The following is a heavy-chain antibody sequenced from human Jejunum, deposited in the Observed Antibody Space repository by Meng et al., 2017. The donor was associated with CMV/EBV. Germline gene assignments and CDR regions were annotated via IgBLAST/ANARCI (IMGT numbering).Heavy chain of an antibody. D-gene: IGHD3-9*01. Sequence: VHWVRQAPGQGLEWMGIINPSGGSTSYAQKLQGRVTMTRDTSASTVYMELSSLRSEDTAVYFCARGRPPNSYDILTGFHYFFDYWGQGTLVTVSS. J-gene: IGHJ4*02. CDR2: INPSGGST. CDR3: ARGRPPNSYDILTGFHYFFDY. V-gene: IGHV1-46*01.